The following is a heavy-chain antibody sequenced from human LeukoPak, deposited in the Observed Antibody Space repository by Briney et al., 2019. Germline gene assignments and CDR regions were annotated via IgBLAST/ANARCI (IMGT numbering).Heavy chain of an antibody. D-gene: IGHD3-22*01. V-gene: IGHV1-58*02. CDR1: GFTFTSFA. CDR3: AAETYDSSGYYYFDY. Sequence: ASVKVSCKASGFTFTSFAMQWVRQARGQRLEWIGWIVVGSGNTNYAQKFQERVTITRDMSTSTAYMELSSLRSEDTAVYYCAAETYDSSGYYYFDYWGQGTLVTVSS. J-gene: IGHJ4*02. CDR2: IVVGSGNT.